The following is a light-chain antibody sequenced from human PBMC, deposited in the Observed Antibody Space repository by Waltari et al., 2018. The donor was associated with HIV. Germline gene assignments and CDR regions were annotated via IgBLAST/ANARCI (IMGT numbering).Light chain of an antibody. CDR3: QSFDNSLRAWGL. V-gene: IGLV2-11*01. CDR1: TRDVGGYCW. CDR2: DLT. Sequence: QSALTQPRSVSGSPGQSVPISCTGPTRDVGGYCWVSWYHPHHGKAPTPIIYDLTHPPSWVPDRFSGSKSVASASLAITGLQAEDEGDYYCQSFDNSLRAWGLFGGGTRLTVL. J-gene: IGLJ2*01.